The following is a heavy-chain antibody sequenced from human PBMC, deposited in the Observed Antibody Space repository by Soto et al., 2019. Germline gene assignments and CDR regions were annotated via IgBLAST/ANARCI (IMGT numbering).Heavy chain of an antibody. D-gene: IGHD6-19*01. CDR1: GFTFSHYV. J-gene: IGHJ2*01. CDR2: INGGGTT. CDR3: ARDTSAWGCFDL. Sequence: EVQLLESGGGLVQPGGSLGLSCAASGFTFSHYVMNWVRQVPGKGLEWVSAINGGGTTYYADSVKGRFTISRDNSKNTLFLQVNSLRAYDTAVYYCARDTSAWGCFDLCGRGTLPTVSS. V-gene: IGHV3-23*01.